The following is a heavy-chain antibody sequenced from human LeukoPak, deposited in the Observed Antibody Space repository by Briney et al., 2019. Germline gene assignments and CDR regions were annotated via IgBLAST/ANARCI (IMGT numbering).Heavy chain of an antibody. J-gene: IGHJ4*02. Sequence: GGSLRLSCAASGFTFSSYWMNWVRKAPGKGLEWVANIKQDGTEKYYVDSVKGRFTISRDNAYNSLYLQMNSLRAEDTAVYYCARVNYDILTGYLSYFDYWGQGTLVTVSS. CDR3: ARVNYDILTGYLSYFDY. CDR2: IKQDGTEK. D-gene: IGHD3-9*01. V-gene: IGHV3-7*04. CDR1: GFTFSSYW.